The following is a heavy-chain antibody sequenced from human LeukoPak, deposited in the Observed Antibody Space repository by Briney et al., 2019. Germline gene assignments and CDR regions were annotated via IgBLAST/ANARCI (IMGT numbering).Heavy chain of an antibody. D-gene: IGHD2-2*02. CDR3: ARVTVLGYCSSTSCYSPWFDP. Sequence: GASVKVSCKASGYTLTGYYMHWVRQAPGQGLEWMGWINPNSGGKNYAHKLQGRVTLPRDTHIRTADISLSRLRADDRAVYYCARVTVLGYCSSTSCYSPWFDPWGQGTLVTVSS. V-gene: IGHV1-2*02. CDR2: INPNSGGK. J-gene: IGHJ5*02. CDR1: GYTLTGYY.